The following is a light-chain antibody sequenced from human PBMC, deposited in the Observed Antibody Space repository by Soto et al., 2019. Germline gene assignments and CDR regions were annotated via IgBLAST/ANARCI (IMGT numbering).Light chain of an antibody. Sequence: EIALTQSPGTLSLSPGDRSTLSCTASQSVSSSYLAWYQQKPGQAPRLLIYGASSRATGIPDRFSGSGSGTDFTLTISRLEPEDSAVYYCKQYGTSPTCGGGTKGDIK. CDR2: GAS. CDR3: KQYGTSPT. V-gene: IGKV3-20*01. CDR1: QSVSSSY. J-gene: IGKJ4*01.